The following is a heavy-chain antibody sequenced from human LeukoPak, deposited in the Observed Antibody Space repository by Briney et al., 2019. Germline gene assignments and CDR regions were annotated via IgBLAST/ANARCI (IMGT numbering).Heavy chain of an antibody. CDR1: GASFSGYY. Sequence: SETLPLTCAVYGASFSGYYCSCIRQPPGEGLEWIGEIHHSGSTNYNPSLKSRVTISVATSKNQFALKLSSVTAADTPVYYCARAASCSSTSCYVSYYYYYRMDVWGQGTTVTVSS. CDR2: IHHSGST. D-gene: IGHD2-2*01. J-gene: IGHJ6*02. CDR3: ARAASCSSTSCYVSYYYYYRMDV. V-gene: IGHV4-34*01.